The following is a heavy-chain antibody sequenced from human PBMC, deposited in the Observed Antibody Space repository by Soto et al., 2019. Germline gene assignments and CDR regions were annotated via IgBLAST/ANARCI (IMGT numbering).Heavy chain of an antibody. CDR3: ARDYDYYDSSGYSTLHY. CDR2: ISSNGGST. CDR1: GFTFSSYA. Sequence: GGSLRLSCAASGFTFSSYAMHWVRQAPGKGLEYVSAISSNGGSTYYANSVKGRFTISRDNSKNTLYLQMGSLRAEDMAVYYCARDYDYYDSSGYSTLHYWGQGTLVTVSS. V-gene: IGHV3-64*01. J-gene: IGHJ4*02. D-gene: IGHD3-22*01.